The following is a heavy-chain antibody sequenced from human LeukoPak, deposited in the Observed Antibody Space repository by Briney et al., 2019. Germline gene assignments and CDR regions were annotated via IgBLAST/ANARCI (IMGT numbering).Heavy chain of an antibody. Sequence: SQTLSLTCAISGDSVSSNSAAWNWIRQSPSRGLEWLGRTYYRSKWYNDYAVSVKSRITINPDTSKNQFSLQLNSVTPEDTAVYYCARRMPMARDGYNYDAFDIWGQGTMVTVSS. V-gene: IGHV6-1*01. J-gene: IGHJ3*02. CDR2: TYYRSKWYN. CDR3: ARRMPMARDGYNYDAFDI. CDR1: GDSVSSNSAA. D-gene: IGHD5-24*01.